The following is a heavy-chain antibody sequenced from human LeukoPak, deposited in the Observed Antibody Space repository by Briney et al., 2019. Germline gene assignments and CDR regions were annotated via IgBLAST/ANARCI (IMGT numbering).Heavy chain of an antibody. J-gene: IGHJ5*02. Sequence: GGSLRLSCVASGFTFSNYWMTWVRQAPGRGLEWVANTKQDGSEKYYVDSVRGRFTISRDNAKNSLYLQVISLRAEDTAVYYCAREISSWYRTEGRFDPWGQGTLVAVSS. D-gene: IGHD6-13*01. CDR1: GFTFSNYW. CDR3: AREISSWYRTEGRFDP. V-gene: IGHV3-7*01. CDR2: TKQDGSEK.